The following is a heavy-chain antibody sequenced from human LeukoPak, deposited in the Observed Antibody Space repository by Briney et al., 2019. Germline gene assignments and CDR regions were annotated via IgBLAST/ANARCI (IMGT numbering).Heavy chain of an antibody. D-gene: IGHD1-14*01. J-gene: IGHJ3*02. CDR1: GFTFSSYS. Sequence: SGGSLRLSCAASGFTFSSYSMNWVRQAPGKGLEWVSSIRSSRTYTYYADSVKGRFTISRDNAKNSLYLQMNSLRAEDTAVYYCARGNPVTSSAFDIWGQGTMVTVSS. CDR2: IRSSRTYT. CDR3: ARGNPVTSSAFDI. V-gene: IGHV3-21*01.